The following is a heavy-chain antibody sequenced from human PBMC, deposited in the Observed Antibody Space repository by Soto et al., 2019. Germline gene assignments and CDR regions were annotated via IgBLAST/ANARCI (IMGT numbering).Heavy chain of an antibody. CDR3: VRDSIAAAGFDS. J-gene: IGHJ4*02. D-gene: IGHD6-13*01. V-gene: IGHV1-69*12. CDR1: GGPFSSYT. CDR2: IIPLFGRT. Sequence: QVHLVQSGAEVKMPGSSVKVSCKVSGGPFSSYTISWVRQVPGQGLEWMGEIIPLFGRTNYVQGFQGRVTISADESTNTAYMQLSSLRSEDPAVYYCVRDSIAAAGFDSWGQGTLVTVS.